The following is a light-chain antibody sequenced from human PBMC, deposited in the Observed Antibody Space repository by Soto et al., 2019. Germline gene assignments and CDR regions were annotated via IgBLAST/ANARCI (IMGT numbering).Light chain of an antibody. CDR3: SSYTSTSSYV. V-gene: IGLV2-14*01. CDR1: SSDIGNYNY. Sequence: QSVLTQPASVSGSPGQSITISCTGTSSDIGNYNYVSCYQQHPGKAPKLMISEVSNRPSGASNRFSGSKSGNTASLTISGLQPEDEADYYCSSYTSTSSYVFGGGTKVTVL. J-gene: IGLJ1*01. CDR2: EVS.